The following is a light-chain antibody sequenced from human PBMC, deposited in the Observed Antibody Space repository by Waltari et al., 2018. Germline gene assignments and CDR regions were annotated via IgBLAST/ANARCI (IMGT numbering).Light chain of an antibody. CDR3: QQYGDSPLYT. J-gene: IGKJ2*01. CDR1: QSAPSIY. Sequence: EYVLTQSPGTLSLSPGERATLYCRASQSAPSIYLAGYQQKPCQAPRLLFYGASNRAPGIPDRFSGSGSGKDFTLAISRLEPEDFAVYYWQQYGDSPLYTVGRGTKREIK. CDR2: GAS. V-gene: IGKV3-20*01.